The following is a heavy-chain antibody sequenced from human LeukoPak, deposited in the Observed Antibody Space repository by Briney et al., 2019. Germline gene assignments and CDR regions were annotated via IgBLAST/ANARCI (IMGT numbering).Heavy chain of an antibody. CDR3: AKGDGDDFYSNYAGFDY. J-gene: IGHJ4*02. D-gene: IGHD4-11*01. CDR2: IEYDGSNK. Sequence: GGSLRLSCATSGFIFSGYGMHWVRQAPGKGLEWVAFIEYDGSNKYYADSVKGRFTISRDNSKNTLYLQMNSLRAEDMALYYCAKGDGDDFYSNYAGFDYWGQGTLVTVSS. V-gene: IGHV3-30*02. CDR1: GFIFSGYG.